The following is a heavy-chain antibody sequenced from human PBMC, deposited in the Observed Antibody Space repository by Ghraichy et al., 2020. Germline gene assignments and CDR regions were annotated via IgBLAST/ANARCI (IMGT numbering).Heavy chain of an antibody. V-gene: IGHV3-23*01. CDR2: IRGSGSST. D-gene: IGHD3-22*01. Sequence: GGSLRLSCAASTFTFSSYAMTWVRQAPGKGLEWVSTIRGSGSSTYYTDSVKGRFTISRDNTKNTLYLQMNSLRAEDMAVYYWAKDRDYYDSSGYYFNAFDIWGQGTLVTVSS. J-gene: IGHJ3*02. CDR1: TFTFSSYA. CDR3: AKDRDYYDSSGYYFNAFDI.